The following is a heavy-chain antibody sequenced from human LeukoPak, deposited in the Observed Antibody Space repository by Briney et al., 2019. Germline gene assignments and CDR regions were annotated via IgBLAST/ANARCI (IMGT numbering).Heavy chain of an antibody. V-gene: IGHV3-48*03. CDR3: ARVPVLTAAAGTFDF. J-gene: IGHJ4*02. D-gene: IGHD6-13*01. CDR1: VLTLSNQE. Sequence: DPGGSLRLAFATHVLTLSNQEMTSVRQTTGKGHERVSSNSSSGSSIYYADSVKGRFTIPRDNAKNSLYLQMNSLRAEDKAVYYCARVPVLTAAAGTFDFWGQGTLVTVSS. CDR2: NSSSGSSI.